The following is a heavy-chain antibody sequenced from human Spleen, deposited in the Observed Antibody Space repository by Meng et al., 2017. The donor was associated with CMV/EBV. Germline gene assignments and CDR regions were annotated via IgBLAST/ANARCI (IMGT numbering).Heavy chain of an antibody. J-gene: IGHJ4*02. Sequence: GESLKISCAASGFTLSDYYVSWIRQAPGKGLEWLSYISSSGNTIHYADSVKGRFIISRDTPKNSVYLQMNSLRAEDTAVYYCVREDYGDYFFDTWGQETLVTVSS. D-gene: IGHD4-17*01. CDR2: ISSSGNTI. CDR3: VREDYGDYFFDT. V-gene: IGHV3-11*01. CDR1: GFTLSDYY.